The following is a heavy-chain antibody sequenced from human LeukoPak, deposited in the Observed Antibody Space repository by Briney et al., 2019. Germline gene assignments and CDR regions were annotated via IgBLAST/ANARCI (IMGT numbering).Heavy chain of an antibody. CDR2: ISGSGGST. D-gene: IGHD3-10*01. V-gene: IGHV3-23*01. CDR1: GFTFSSYA. CDR3: AKSMVRGVIPYYFDY. Sequence: GGSLRLSCAASGFTFSSYAMSWVRQAPGKGLEWVSPISGSGGSTYYADSVKGRFTISRDNSKNTLYLQMNSLRAEDTAVYYCAKSMVRGVIPYYFDYWGQGTLVTVSS. J-gene: IGHJ4*02.